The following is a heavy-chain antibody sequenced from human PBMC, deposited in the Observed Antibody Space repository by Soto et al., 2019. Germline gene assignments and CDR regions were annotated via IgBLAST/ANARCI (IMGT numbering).Heavy chain of an antibody. V-gene: IGHV1-69*12. D-gene: IGHD6-13*01. CDR2: IIPIFGTA. CDR3: ARDFYSSRSTDSYYFDY. J-gene: IGHJ4*02. Sequence: QVQLVQSGAEVKKPGSSVKVSCKASGGTFSSYAISWVRQAPGQGLEWMGGIIPIFGTANYAQKFQGRVTITADESTRTAYMERSSLRSEDTAVYYCARDFYSSRSTDSYYFDYWGQGTLVTVSS. CDR1: GGTFSSYA.